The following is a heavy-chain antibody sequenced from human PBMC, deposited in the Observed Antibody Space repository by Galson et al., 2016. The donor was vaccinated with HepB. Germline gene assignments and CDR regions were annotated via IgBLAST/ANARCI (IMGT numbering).Heavy chain of an antibody. V-gene: IGHV3-23*01. D-gene: IGHD3-22*01. J-gene: IGHJ4*02. Sequence: SLRLSCAASGFTFSTYAMSWVRQAPGKGLEWVSTISASGRTTYFADSVKGRFTVSRDNSKNTLYLQMNSLRAEDSALYYCVKAQKVVVTGPSRNFDYWGQGTLVTVSS. CDR1: GFTFSTYA. CDR3: VKAQKVVVTGPSRNFDY. CDR2: ISASGRTT.